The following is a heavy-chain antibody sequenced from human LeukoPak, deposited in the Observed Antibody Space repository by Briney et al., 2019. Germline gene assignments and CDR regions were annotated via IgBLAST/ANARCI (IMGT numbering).Heavy chain of an antibody. D-gene: IGHD3-10*01. J-gene: IGHJ4*02. V-gene: IGHV3-30*04. CDR2: ISYDGSNE. CDR3: ASEFYGSGSYYEEFDY. CDR1: RFTFNSYA. Sequence: GGSLRLSCAASRFTFNSYAMHWVRQAPGKGLEWVAFISYDGSNEYYADSVKGRFTISRDNSKNTLYLQMNSLRAGDTAVYYCASEFYGSGSYYEEFDYWGQGTLVTVSS.